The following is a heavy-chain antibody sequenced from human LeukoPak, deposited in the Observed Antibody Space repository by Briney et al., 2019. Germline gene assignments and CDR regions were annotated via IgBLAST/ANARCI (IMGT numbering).Heavy chain of an antibody. V-gene: IGHV4-34*01. CDR3: ARTEDPYYYGLDV. CDR2: INHSGST. CDR1: GGSFSGYY. J-gene: IGHJ6*02. Sequence: PSETLSLTCAVYGGSFSGYYWSWIRQPPGKGLEWIGEINHSGSTNYNPSLKSRVTISVDTSKNQFSLKLSSVTAADTAVYYCARTEDPYYYGLDVWGQGTTVTVSS.